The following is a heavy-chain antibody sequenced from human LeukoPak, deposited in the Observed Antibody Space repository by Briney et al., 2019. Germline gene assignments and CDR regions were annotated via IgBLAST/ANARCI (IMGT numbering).Heavy chain of an antibody. CDR2: IYTSGST. J-gene: IGHJ2*01. Sequence: NSSETLSLTCTVSGGSISSYYWSWIRQPAGKGLEWIGRIYTSGSTNYNPSLKSRVTMSVDTSKNQFSLKLSSVTAADTAVYYCAGKHIVVVTAIREWYFDLWGRGTLVTVSS. CDR1: GGSISSYY. V-gene: IGHV4-4*07. D-gene: IGHD2-21*02. CDR3: AGKHIVVVTAIREWYFDL.